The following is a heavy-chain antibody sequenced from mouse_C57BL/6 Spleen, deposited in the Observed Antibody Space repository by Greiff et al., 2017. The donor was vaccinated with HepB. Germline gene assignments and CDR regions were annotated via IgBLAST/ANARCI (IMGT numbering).Heavy chain of an antibody. D-gene: IGHD4-1*01. Sequence: VQLQQSGAELVRPGTSVKMSCKASGYTFTNYWIGWAKQRPGHGLEWIGDIYPGGGYTNYNEKFKGKATLTADKSSSTAYMQFSSLTSEDSAIYYCARSVASWDGLFDYWGQGTTLTVSS. CDR2: IYPGGGYT. CDR1: GYTFTNYW. CDR3: ARSVASWDGLFDY. J-gene: IGHJ2*01. V-gene: IGHV1-63*01.